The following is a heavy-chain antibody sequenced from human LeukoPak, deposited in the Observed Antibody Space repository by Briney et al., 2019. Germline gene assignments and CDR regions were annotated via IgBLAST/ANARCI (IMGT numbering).Heavy chain of an antibody. Sequence: ETLSLTCTVSGGSISSSSSYWGWVRQAPGKGLEWVSGISASGGTTYYADSVKGRFTISRDNSKNTLYLEMNGLRAEDTAVYYCAKDGDQITVTKLDYWGQGTLVTVSS. CDR3: AKDGDQITVTKLDY. J-gene: IGHJ4*02. CDR2: ISASGGTT. CDR1: GGSISSSSSY. V-gene: IGHV3-23*01. D-gene: IGHD4-17*01.